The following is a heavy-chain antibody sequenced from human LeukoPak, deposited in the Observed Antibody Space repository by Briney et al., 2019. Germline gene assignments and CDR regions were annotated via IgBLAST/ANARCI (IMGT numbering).Heavy chain of an antibody. CDR1: GGSIGSFY. Sequence: PSETLSLTCTVSGGSIGSFYWSWIRQPPGKGLEWIGYINYSGRTDYNPSLKSRAAMSLDTSKNQFSLKLSALTAADTAVYYCAKVPPVVMTAIRCYWGQGTLVTVSS. D-gene: IGHD2-21*02. CDR2: INYSGRT. CDR3: AKVPPVVMTAIRCY. J-gene: IGHJ4*02. V-gene: IGHV4-59*12.